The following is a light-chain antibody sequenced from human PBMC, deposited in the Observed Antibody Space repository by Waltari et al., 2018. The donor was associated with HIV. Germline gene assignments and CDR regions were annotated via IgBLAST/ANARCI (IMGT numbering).Light chain of an antibody. Sequence: QPVVTQEASLTVSPGGTVALTCASSAGVVTRGHFPSWSQVRPGQAPKTLIFDSNNRYTWTPARFAGSCLGGKAALTLTGAVPEDEADYYCLLSYGGDLVFGGGTKLTVL. J-gene: IGLJ2*01. CDR2: DSN. CDR1: AGVVTRGHF. V-gene: IGLV7-46*01. CDR3: LLSYGGDLV.